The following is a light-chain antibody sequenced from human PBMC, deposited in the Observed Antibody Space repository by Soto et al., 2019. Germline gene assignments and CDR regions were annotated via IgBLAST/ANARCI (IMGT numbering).Light chain of an antibody. Sequence: EIVMTQSPATLSVSPGERATLSCRASESVSSNLAWYQQKPGQPPRLLICGASTRATGIPARISGSGSGTEFTLTISSLQSEDFAVYYCQQYNKWRTFGQGTKVEVK. CDR1: ESVSSN. J-gene: IGKJ1*01. V-gene: IGKV3-15*01. CDR2: GAS. CDR3: QQYNKWRT.